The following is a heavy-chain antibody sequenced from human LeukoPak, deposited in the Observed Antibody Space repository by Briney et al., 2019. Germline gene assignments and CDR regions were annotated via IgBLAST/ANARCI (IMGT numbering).Heavy chain of an antibody. CDR1: GFTFSSYG. CDR3: ARDRGSSGYYYYFDY. CDR2: IWYDGSNK. V-gene: IGHV3-33*01. J-gene: IGHJ4*02. Sequence: GGSLRLSCAASGFTFSSYGMHWVRQAPGKGLEWVAVIWYDGSNKYYADSVKGRFTISRDNSKNTLYLQMNSLRAEDTAVCYCARDRGSSGYYYYFDYWGQGTLVTGSS. D-gene: IGHD3-22*01.